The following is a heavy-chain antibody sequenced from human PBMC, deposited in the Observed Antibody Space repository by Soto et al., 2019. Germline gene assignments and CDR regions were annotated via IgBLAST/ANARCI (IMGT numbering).Heavy chain of an antibody. Sequence: SPRLSCSAPGFTFCNYAMSWVPPAPGKGLEWVSGISGSGGSTYYADSVKGRFTISRDNSQNTLYLQMNSLRPEDTAVYYCAKRRRAFDWLLCYFDYWGQGTLVTVSS. J-gene: IGHJ4*02. V-gene: IGHV3-23*01. D-gene: IGHD3-9*01. CDR1: GFTFCNYA. CDR2: ISGSGGST. CDR3: AKRRRAFDWLLCYFDY.